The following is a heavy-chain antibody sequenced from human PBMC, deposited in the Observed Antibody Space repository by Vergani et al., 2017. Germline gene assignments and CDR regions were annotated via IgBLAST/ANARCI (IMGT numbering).Heavy chain of an antibody. Sequence: QLQLQESGPGLVKPSETLSLTCSVSGGSITSSSNFWGWIRQPPGKGLEWIGSMSYSGTTYSNPSLKSRVTISVDTSKSQFSLKLNSVTAADSAVYYCTRQPQEGASGPPSVPTWGQGISVIVSS. CDR2: MSYSGTT. D-gene: IGHD5-12*01. J-gene: IGHJ4*02. V-gene: IGHV4-39*01. CDR1: GGSITSSSNF. CDR3: TRQPQEGASGPPSVPT.